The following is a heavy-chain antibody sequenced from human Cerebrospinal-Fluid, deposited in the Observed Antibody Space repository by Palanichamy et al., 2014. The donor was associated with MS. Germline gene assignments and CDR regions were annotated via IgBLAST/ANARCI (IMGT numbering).Heavy chain of an antibody. V-gene: IGHV4-59*01. Sequence: QVQLQESGPGLVKPSETLSLTCSVSGGSINNYYWTWIRQPPGKALEWIGHGSNNGGTNHNPSLKGRATVSIDTSKNHVSLKLKSVTAADTAVYFCARGRLEMVRRIIAYFDYWGQGALVTVSS. CDR2: GSNNGGT. D-gene: IGHD3-10*01. CDR3: ARGRLEMVRRIIAYFDY. CDR1: GGSINNYY. J-gene: IGHJ4*02.